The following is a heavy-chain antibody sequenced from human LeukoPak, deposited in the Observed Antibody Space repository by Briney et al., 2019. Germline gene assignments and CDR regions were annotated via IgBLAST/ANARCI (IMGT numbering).Heavy chain of an antibody. CDR1: GFIFSKAW. V-gene: IGHV3-20*04. CDR3: ARIDTYYYDSSGYYSAFDI. D-gene: IGHD3-22*01. CDR2: INWNGGST. J-gene: IGHJ3*02. Sequence: GGSLRLSCAASGFIFSKAWMSWVRQAPGKGLEWVSGINWNGGSTGYADSVKGRFTISRDNAKNSLYLQMNSLRAEDTALYYCARIDTYYYDSSGYYSAFDIWGQGTIVTVSS.